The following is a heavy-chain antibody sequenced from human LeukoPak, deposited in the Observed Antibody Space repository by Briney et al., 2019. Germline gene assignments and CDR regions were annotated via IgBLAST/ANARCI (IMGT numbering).Heavy chain of an antibody. V-gene: IGHV3-13*01. D-gene: IGHD3-3*01. CDR2: IGIRGDT. Sequence: GGSLRLSCAASGFSFSDSPMHWVRQASGKGLEWVSAIGIRGDTHYSGSVKGRFTISRENAESSLYLQMNSLRAEDTAVYCCARGASSRDFWSGLIDYWGQGTLVTVSS. CDR1: GFSFSDSP. J-gene: IGHJ4*02. CDR3: ARGASSRDFWSGLIDY.